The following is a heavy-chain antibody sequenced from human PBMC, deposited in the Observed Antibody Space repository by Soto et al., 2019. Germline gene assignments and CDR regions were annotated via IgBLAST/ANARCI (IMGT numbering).Heavy chain of an antibody. J-gene: IGHJ5*02. D-gene: IGHD3-10*01. CDR2: ISGSGGST. CDR3: AKDQLLPMKPGHYNVNWFDP. CDR1: GFTFSSYA. V-gene: IGHV3-23*01. Sequence: QPGGSLRLSCAASGFTFSSYAMSWVRQAPGKGLEWVSAISGSGGSTYYADSVKGRFTISRDNSKNTLYLQMNSPRAEDTAVYYCAKDQLLPMKPGHYNVNWFDPWGQGTLVTVSS.